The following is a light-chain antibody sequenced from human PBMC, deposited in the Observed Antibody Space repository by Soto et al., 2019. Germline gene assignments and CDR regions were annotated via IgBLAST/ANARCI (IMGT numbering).Light chain of an antibody. V-gene: IGKV3-15*01. CDR2: GAS. CDR1: QSVSSN. J-gene: IGKJ2*01. Sequence: EIVMTQSPATLSVSPGERATLSCRASQSVSSNLAWYQQKPGQAPRLLIYGASTRDTGIPARFSGSRSGTEITLSISGMQSEDFAVYYCQQYNNWPPYTFGQGTKLEIK. CDR3: QQYNNWPPYT.